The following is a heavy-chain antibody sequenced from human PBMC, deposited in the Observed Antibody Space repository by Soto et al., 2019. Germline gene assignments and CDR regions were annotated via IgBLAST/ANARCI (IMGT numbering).Heavy chain of an antibody. Sequence: QVQLQESGPGLVKPSQTLSLTCTVSGGSISSGGYYWSWIRQHPGKGLEWIGYIYYSGSTYYNPSLKRRVTISVDTSKNQFSLKLSSGTAADTAVYYCARGVTMVRGVIHTPYFDYWGQGTLVTVSS. CDR2: IYYSGST. J-gene: IGHJ4*02. CDR1: GGSISSGGYY. V-gene: IGHV4-31*03. D-gene: IGHD3-10*01. CDR3: ARGVTMVRGVIHTPYFDY.